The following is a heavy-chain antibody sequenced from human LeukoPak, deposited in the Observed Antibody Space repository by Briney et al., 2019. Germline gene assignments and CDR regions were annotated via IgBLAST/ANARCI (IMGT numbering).Heavy chain of an antibody. CDR1: GGSFSGYY. CDR2: INHSGST. D-gene: IGHD6-13*01. CDR3: ARGAGSSSWYRRTAWDYGMDV. J-gene: IGHJ6*02. V-gene: IGHV4-34*01. Sequence: SETLSLTCAVYGGSFSGYYWSWIRQPPGKGLEWIGEINHSGSTNYNPSLKSRVTISVDTSKNQFSLKLSSVTAADTAVYYCARGAGSSSWYRRTAWDYGMDVWGQGTTVTVSS.